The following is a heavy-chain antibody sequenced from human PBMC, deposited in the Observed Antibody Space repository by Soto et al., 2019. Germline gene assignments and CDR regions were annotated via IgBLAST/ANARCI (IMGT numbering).Heavy chain of an antibody. Sequence: GASLRLSCAASGFTFDDYNMHWVRQPPGKGLEWVSLISWDGGTTYYGDSVKGRFTIPRDSSKNSLFLQMNSLRTEDTALYYCAKDVGSGSYQPDYWGQGTLVTVSS. CDR1: GFTFDDYN. V-gene: IGHV3-43*01. CDR3: AKDVGSGSYQPDY. D-gene: IGHD1-26*01. CDR2: ISWDGGTT. J-gene: IGHJ4*02.